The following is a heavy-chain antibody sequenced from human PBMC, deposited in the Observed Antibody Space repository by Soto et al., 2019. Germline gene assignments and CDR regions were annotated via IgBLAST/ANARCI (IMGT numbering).Heavy chain of an antibody. Sequence: PSETLSLTCTVSGGSISSYYWSWIRQPPGKGLEWIGYIYYSGSTNYNPSLKSRVTISVDTSKNQFSLKLSSVTAADTAVYYCARFYGYLTSFDYWGQGTLVTVSS. CDR1: GGSISSYY. V-gene: IGHV4-59*01. CDR2: IYYSGST. D-gene: IGHD5-12*01. J-gene: IGHJ4*02. CDR3: ARFYGYLTSFDY.